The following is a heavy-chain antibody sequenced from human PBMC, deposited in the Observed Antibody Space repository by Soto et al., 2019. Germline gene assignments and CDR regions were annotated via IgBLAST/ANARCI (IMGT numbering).Heavy chain of an antibody. CDR1: GGSISSGGYY. CDR3: ARGRYYDSSGYYFDY. Sequence: PSETLSLTCTVSGGSISSGGYYWSWIRQHPGKGLKWIGYIYNSGSTYYKPSLKNRVTKSVDTSKNQFSLKLSSVTAADTAVYYCARGRYYDSSGYYFDYWGQGTLVTVSS. CDR2: IYNSGST. J-gene: IGHJ4*02. D-gene: IGHD3-22*01. V-gene: IGHV4-31*03.